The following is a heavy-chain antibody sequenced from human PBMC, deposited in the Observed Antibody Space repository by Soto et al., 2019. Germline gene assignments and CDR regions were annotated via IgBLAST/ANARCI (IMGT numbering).Heavy chain of an antibody. V-gene: IGHV3-74*01. CDR1: GVTFSSYS. Sequence: GGSLRLSCAAAGVTFSSYSMNWVRQAPGKGLVWVSRINSNRSSTCYADSVKGRFTISRDNAKNTLYLQMNSLRAEDTAVYYCARGKSYTTGTTALMDVWGQGTTVTVSS. CDR2: INSNRSST. J-gene: IGHJ6*02. CDR3: ARGKSYTTGTTALMDV. D-gene: IGHD1-1*01.